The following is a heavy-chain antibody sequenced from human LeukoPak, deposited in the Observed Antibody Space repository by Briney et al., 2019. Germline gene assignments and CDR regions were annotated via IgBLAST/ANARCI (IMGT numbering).Heavy chain of an antibody. Sequence: PGGSLRLSCVASGFTFSRYWMSWFRQAPGKGLEWVASIKHDGGVTHYADSVKGRFTISKDNAKNTVYLQMNSLRAEDTAVYYCVSFYETYWGRGTLVTVSS. D-gene: IGHD2/OR15-2a*01. CDR3: VSFYETY. V-gene: IGHV3-7*01. CDR1: GFTFSRYW. CDR2: IKHDGGVT. J-gene: IGHJ4*02.